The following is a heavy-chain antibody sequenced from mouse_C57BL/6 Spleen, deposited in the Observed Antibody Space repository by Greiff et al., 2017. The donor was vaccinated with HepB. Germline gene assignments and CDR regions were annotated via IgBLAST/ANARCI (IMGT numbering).Heavy chain of an antibody. J-gene: IGHJ3*01. V-gene: IGHV5-15*01. Sequence: EVQLVESGGGLVQPGGSLKLSCAASGFTFSDYGMAWVRQAPRKGPEWVAFISNLAYSIYYADTVTGRITISRENAKNTQYLEMSSLRSEDTAMYYCARQEGYGNPWFAYWGQGPLVTVSA. CDR2: ISNLAYSI. CDR1: GFTFSDYG. D-gene: IGHD2-1*01. CDR3: ARQEGYGNPWFAY.